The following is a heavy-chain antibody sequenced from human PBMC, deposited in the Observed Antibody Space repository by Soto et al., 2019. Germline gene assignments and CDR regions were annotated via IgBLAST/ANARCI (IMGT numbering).Heavy chain of an antibody. CDR2: INADGTTT. D-gene: IGHD3-3*02. Sequence: EVHLVESGGGLVQPGGSLRLSCAASGFTFSTYWMHWVRQAPGKGLVWVSRINADGTTTTYADSVKGRFTISRDNAKNTLYLQMNSLRAEDTAVYFYATVATHSYNWVDPWGQGTLVTISS. CDR1: GFTFSTYW. CDR3: ATVATHSYNWVDP. V-gene: IGHV3-74*01. J-gene: IGHJ5*02.